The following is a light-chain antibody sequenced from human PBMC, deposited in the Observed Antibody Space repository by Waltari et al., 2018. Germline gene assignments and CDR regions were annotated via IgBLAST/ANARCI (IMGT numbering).Light chain of an antibody. J-gene: IGLJ2*01. Sequence: QSALTQPRSVSGSPGQSVTTSCPATSSGVGGYNYVSWYQQHPGKAPKLMIYDVSKRPSGVPDRFSGSKSGNTASLTISGLQAEDEADYYCCSYAGSYTLVFGGGTKLTVL. CDR3: CSYAGSYTLV. V-gene: IGLV2-11*01. CDR2: DVS. CDR1: SSGVGGYNY.